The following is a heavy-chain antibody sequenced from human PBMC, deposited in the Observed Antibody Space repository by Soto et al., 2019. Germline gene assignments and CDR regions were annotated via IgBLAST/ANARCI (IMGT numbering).Heavy chain of an antibody. J-gene: IGHJ4*02. CDR1: GFTFSSYW. CDR3: ARDWGYSYGYYFDY. D-gene: IGHD5-18*01. CDR2: IKQDGSEK. V-gene: IGHV3-7*01. Sequence: GGSLRLSCAASGFTFSSYWMSWVRQAPGKGLEWVANIKQDGSEKYYVDSVKGRFTISRDNAKNSLYLQMNSLRAEVTAVYYCARDWGYSYGYYFDYWGQGTLVTVSS.